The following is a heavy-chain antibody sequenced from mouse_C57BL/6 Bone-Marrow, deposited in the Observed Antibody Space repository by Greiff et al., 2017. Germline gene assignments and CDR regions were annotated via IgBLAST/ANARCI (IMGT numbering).Heavy chain of an antibody. CDR1: GYTFTSYW. V-gene: IGHV1-55*01. D-gene: IGHD2-3*01. CDR3: ARLNDGYPRAY. J-gene: IGHJ3*01. Sequence: VQLQESGAELVKPGASVKMSCKASGYTFTSYWITWVKQRPGQGLEWIGDIYPGSGSTNYNEKFKSKATLTVDTSSRTAYMQVSSLTSEDSAVYYCARLNDGYPRAYWGQGTLVTVSA. CDR2: IYPGSGST.